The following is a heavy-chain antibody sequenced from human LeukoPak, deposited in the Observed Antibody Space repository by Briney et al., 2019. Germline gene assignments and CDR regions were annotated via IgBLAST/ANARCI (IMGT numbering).Heavy chain of an antibody. CDR1: GFTFSSYW. Sequence: GGSLRLSCAASGFTFSSYWMSWVRQAPGKGLEWVANIKQDGSEKYYVDSVKGRFTISRDNAKNSLYLQMNSLRAEDTAVYYCARDQGGDYDSDYFDYWGQGTLVTVSS. V-gene: IGHV3-7*01. CDR3: ARDQGGDYDSDYFDY. J-gene: IGHJ4*02. D-gene: IGHD4-17*01. CDR2: IKQDGSEK.